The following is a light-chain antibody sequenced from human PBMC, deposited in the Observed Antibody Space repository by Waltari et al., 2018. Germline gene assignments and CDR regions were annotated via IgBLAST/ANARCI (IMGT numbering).Light chain of an antibody. Sequence: QSALTQPASVSGSSGHSFTISCTGTSINVVVYHYFSWYQQYPGKAPKLVIHDVSSRPSGTSDRFSGSKSGNTASLIISGLQADDEADYYCSSYTASRLYVFGTGTKVTVL. V-gene: IGLV2-14*03. J-gene: IGLJ1*01. CDR3: SSYTASRLYV. CDR1: SINVVVYHY. CDR2: DVS.